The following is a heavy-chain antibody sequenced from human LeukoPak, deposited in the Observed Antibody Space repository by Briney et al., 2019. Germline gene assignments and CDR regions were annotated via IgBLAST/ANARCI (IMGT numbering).Heavy chain of an antibody. J-gene: IGHJ6*02. CDR2: INPNSGGT. CDR3: ARGLNSGYYYYGMDV. Sequence: GASVKVSCKASGYTFTGYYMHWVRQAPGQGLEWMGWINPNSGGTNYAQKFQGRVTMTRDTSISTAYMELSRLRSDDTAVYYCARGLNSGYYYYGMDVWGQGTTATVSS. D-gene: IGHD4-23*01. CDR1: GYTFTGYY. V-gene: IGHV1-2*02.